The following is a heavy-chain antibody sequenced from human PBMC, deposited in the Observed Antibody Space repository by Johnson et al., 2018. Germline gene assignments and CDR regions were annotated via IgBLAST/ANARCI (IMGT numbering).Heavy chain of an antibody. D-gene: IGHD2-15*01. J-gene: IGHJ6*02. V-gene: IGHV3-13*01. Sequence: VQLVESGGGLVQPGGSLRLSCAASGFTFSSYDMPWVRQATGNGLEWVSAIGTAGDTYSPGSVKGRFTISRENAKNSLYLQMNSLRAGDTAVSFCGRGYCSGGSCLGGMDVWGQGTTVTVSS. CDR3: GRGYCSGGSCLGGMDV. CDR1: GFTFSSYD. CDR2: IGTAGDT.